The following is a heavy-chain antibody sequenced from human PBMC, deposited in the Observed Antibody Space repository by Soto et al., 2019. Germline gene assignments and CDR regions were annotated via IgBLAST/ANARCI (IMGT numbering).Heavy chain of an antibody. J-gene: IGHJ6*03. V-gene: IGHV1-18*01. CDR3: ARDIGVPAAPLDYYYYMDL. CDR1: GYTFTSYG. D-gene: IGHD2-2*01. Sequence: QVQLVQSGAEVKKPGASVKVSSKASGYTFTSYGISWVRQAPGQGLEWMGWISAYNGNTNYAQKLQGRVTMTTDTSTITAYMELWSLRSDDTALYYCARDIGVPAAPLDYYYYMDLWGKGTTVTVSS. CDR2: ISAYNGNT.